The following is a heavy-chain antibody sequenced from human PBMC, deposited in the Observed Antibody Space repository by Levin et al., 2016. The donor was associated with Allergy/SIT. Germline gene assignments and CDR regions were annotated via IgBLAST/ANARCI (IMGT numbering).Heavy chain of an antibody. V-gene: IGHV1-18*04. CDR1: GYTFTGYY. D-gene: IGHD4-17*01. Sequence: ASVKVSCKASGYTFTGYYMHWVRQAPGQGLEWMGWISAYNGNTNYAQKLQGRVTMTTDTSTSTAYMELRSLRSDDTAVYYCARDYGDSISQNFDYWGQGTLVTVSS. CDR3: ARDYGDSISQNFDY. J-gene: IGHJ4*02. CDR2: ISAYNGNT.